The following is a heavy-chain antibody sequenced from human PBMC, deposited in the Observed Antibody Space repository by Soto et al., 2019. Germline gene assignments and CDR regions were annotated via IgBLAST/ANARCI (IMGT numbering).Heavy chain of an antibody. J-gene: IGHJ4*02. V-gene: IGHV3-30*18. CDR3: AKDVGSGYVGTFDY. Sequence: GGSLRLSCAASGFTFSSYGMHWVRQAPGKGLEWVAVISYDGSNKYYADSVKGRFTISRDNSKNTLYLQMNSLRAEDTAVYYCAKDVGSGYVGTFDYWGQGTLVTVSS. D-gene: IGHD5-12*01. CDR1: GFTFSSYG. CDR2: ISYDGSNK.